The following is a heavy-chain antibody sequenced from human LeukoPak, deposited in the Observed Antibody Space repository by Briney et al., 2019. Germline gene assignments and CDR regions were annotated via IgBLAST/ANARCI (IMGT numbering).Heavy chain of an antibody. V-gene: IGHV3-23*01. CDR3: AKCPPYCTKGVCYTQKYYFDY. CDR2: ISGSGGST. D-gene: IGHD2-8*01. Sequence: GGSLRLSCAASGFSFSNYAMSWVRQAPGKGLEWVSGISGSGGSTHYADSVKGRFTISRDNSKNTLYLQMNSLRAEDTAVYYCAKCPPYCTKGVCYTQKYYFDYWGQGTLVTVSS. CDR1: GFSFSNYA. J-gene: IGHJ4*02.